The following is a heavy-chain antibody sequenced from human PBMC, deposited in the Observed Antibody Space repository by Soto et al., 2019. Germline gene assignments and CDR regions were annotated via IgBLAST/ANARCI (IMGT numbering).Heavy chain of an antibody. CDR2: ISGSGATT. Sequence: EVQLLESGGGLVQPGGSLRLSCAASGFTFNRYAMNWVRQAAGKGLEWVSGISGSGATTYYADSVKGRFTISRDNSKNTLYLQMDRLRAEDTARYYCGREPYVSYYGVDVWGQGTTVIVSS. D-gene: IGHD3-10*02. CDR3: GREPYVSYYGVDV. CDR1: GFTFNRYA. V-gene: IGHV3-23*01. J-gene: IGHJ6*02.